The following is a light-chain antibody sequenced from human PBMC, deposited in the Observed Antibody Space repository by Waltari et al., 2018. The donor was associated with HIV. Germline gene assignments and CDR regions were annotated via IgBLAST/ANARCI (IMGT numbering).Light chain of an antibody. Sequence: SSELTQDPAVSVALGQTVSITCQGDSLRIYYANWYLPKPRQAPILVIYGKNNRPSGIPDRLSGSRSGNTASLTITGAQAEDEADYYCHSRDSSGNHVVFGGGTKLTVL. CDR3: HSRDSSGNHVV. CDR1: SLRIYY. J-gene: IGLJ2*01. V-gene: IGLV3-19*01. CDR2: GKN.